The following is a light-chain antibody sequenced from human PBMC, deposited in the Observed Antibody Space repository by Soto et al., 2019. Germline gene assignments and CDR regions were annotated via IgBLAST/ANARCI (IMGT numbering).Light chain of an antibody. J-gene: IGKJ2*01. Sequence: EIVLTQSPATLSLSPGERATLSCRASQIFTRYLAWYQQNHGQAPRLLIYDASNRATGIPARFSGSGSGTDFSLTISSLEPEDFAVYYCQQRRNWPPKNTFGQGTKLEIK. CDR1: QIFTRY. CDR3: QQRRNWPPKNT. CDR2: DAS. V-gene: IGKV3-11*01.